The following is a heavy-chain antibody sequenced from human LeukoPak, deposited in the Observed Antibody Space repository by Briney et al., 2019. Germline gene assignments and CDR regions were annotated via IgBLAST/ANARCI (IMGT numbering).Heavy chain of an antibody. Sequence: GGSLRLSCAASGFTFSSYSMNWVRQAPGKGLEWVSSISSSSSYIYYAESVKGRFNISRDNAKNSLYLQMNSLRAEDTAVYYCARDDGVVVVVAATGRAAFDIWGQGTMVTVSS. V-gene: IGHV3-21*01. CDR2: ISSSSSYI. CDR3: ARDDGVVVVVAATGRAAFDI. D-gene: IGHD2-15*01. J-gene: IGHJ3*02. CDR1: GFTFSSYS.